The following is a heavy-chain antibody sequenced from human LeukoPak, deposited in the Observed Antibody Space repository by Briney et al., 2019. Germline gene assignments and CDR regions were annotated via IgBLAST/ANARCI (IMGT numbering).Heavy chain of an antibody. D-gene: IGHD3-3*01. V-gene: IGHV3-20*04. CDR2: MNWNGGST. Sequence: GGSLRLSCAASGFTFDDHGMSWVRQAPGKGREGVSGMNWNGGSTVYADSVKGRFTISRDNAKHSLYLQMNSLRAEDTALYYCARAGGQEEYYDFWSATFDYWGQGTLVTVSS. CDR3: ARAGGQEEYYDFWSATFDY. CDR1: GFTFDDHG. J-gene: IGHJ4*02.